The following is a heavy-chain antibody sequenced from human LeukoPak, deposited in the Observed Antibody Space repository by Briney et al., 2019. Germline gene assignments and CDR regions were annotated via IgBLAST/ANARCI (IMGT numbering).Heavy chain of an antibody. CDR1: GFTFSRSW. CDR3: VRAHHPGGWFDP. J-gene: IGHJ5*02. D-gene: IGHD3-10*01. Sequence: GGSLRLSCAASGFTFSRSWMTWVRQAPGKGLEWVASINEEGSEIHYVDSVKGRFTISRDNAKDSLYLQMNSPTAEDTAMYYCVRAHHPGGWFDPWGQGTLVTVSS. CDR2: INEEGSEI. V-gene: IGHV3-7*04.